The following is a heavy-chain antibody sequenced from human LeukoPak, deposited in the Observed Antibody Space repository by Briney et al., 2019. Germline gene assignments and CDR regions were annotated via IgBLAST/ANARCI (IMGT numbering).Heavy chain of an antibody. D-gene: IGHD3-22*01. Sequence: PGGSLRLSCAASGFTFSSYAMSWVRQAPGKGLEWVSAISGSGGSTYYADSVKGRFTIPRDNSKNTLYLQMNSLRAEDTAVYYCAKVLRITMIVVVSDPYYYGMDVWGQGTTVTVSS. CDR2: ISGSGGST. CDR3: AKVLRITMIVVVSDPYYYGMDV. V-gene: IGHV3-23*01. J-gene: IGHJ6*02. CDR1: GFTFSSYA.